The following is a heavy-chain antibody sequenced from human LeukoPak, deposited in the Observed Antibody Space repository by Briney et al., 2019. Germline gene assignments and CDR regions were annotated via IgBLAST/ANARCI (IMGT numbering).Heavy chain of an antibody. CDR2: IYTSGST. Sequence: SETLSLTCTVSGGSISSGSYYWSWIRQPAGKGLEWIGRIYTSGSTNYNPSLKSRVTISVDTSKNQFSLKLSSATAADTAVYYCAREPKSHRWLPHKGNAFDIWGQGTMVTVSS. D-gene: IGHD5-24*01. J-gene: IGHJ3*02. V-gene: IGHV4-61*02. CDR3: AREPKSHRWLPHKGNAFDI. CDR1: GGSISSGSYY.